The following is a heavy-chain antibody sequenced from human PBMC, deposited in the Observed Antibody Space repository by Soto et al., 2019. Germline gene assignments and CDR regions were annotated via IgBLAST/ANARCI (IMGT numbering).Heavy chain of an antibody. CDR2: ISYDGSNK. Sequence: GGSLRLSCAASGFTFSSYAMHWVRQAPGKGLEWVAVISYDGSNKYYADSVKGRFTISRDNSKNTLYLQMNSLRAEDTAVYYCARASKYNWNRDAFDIWGQGTMVTVSS. D-gene: IGHD1-20*01. V-gene: IGHV3-30-3*01. CDR3: ARASKYNWNRDAFDI. CDR1: GFTFSSYA. J-gene: IGHJ3*02.